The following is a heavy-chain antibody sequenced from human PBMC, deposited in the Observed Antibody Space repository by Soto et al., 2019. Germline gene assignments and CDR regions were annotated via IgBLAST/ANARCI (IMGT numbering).Heavy chain of an antibody. V-gene: IGHV4-4*07. CDR2: IFSSGST. CDR1: GDSISGYY. J-gene: IGHJ5*02. D-gene: IGHD3-10*01. CDR3: ARCVVRRVINGFDP. Sequence: QVQLQESGPGLVKPSETLSLTCTVSGDSISGYYWRWVRQPDGKGLEWIGRIFSSGSTKYNSSRKRRVTMSLDTAKNQFTLKLTSMTAADAAVYYCARCVVRRVINGFDPWGQGTQVTVSS.